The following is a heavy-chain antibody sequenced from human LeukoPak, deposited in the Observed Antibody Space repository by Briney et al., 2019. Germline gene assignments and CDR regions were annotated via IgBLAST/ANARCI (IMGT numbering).Heavy chain of an antibody. D-gene: IGHD2-2*01. Sequence: ASVKVSCKVSGYTLTELSMHWVRQAPGKGLEWMGGFDPEDGETIYARKFQGRVTMTEDTSTDTAYMELSSLRSEDTAVYYCATSDCSSTSCLNWFDPWGQGTLVTVSS. CDR3: ATSDCSSTSCLNWFDP. V-gene: IGHV1-24*01. CDR2: FDPEDGET. CDR1: GYTLTELS. J-gene: IGHJ5*02.